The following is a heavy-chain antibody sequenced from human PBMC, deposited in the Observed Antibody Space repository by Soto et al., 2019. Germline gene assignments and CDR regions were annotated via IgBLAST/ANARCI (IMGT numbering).Heavy chain of an antibody. CDR1: GGSFSGYY. V-gene: IGHV4-34*01. J-gene: IGHJ5*02. CDR2: INHSGST. CDR3: ARTDRQYSSSWYWWFDP. D-gene: IGHD6-13*01. Sequence: SETLSLTCAVYGGSFSGYYWSWIRQPPGKGLEWIGEINHSGSTNYNPSLKSRVTISVDTSKNQFSLKLSSVTAADTAVYYCARTDRQYSSSWYWWFDPWGQGTLVTVSS.